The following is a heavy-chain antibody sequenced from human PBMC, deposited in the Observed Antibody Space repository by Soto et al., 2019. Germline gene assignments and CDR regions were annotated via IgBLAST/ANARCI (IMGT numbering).Heavy chain of an antibody. V-gene: IGHV5-51*01. CDR3: ASHDFWSGYYPPPDAFDI. CDR1: GYSFTSYW. J-gene: IGHJ3*02. CDR2: IYPGDSDT. Sequence: GESLKISCKVSGYSFTSYWIGWVRQMHGKGLEWMGIIYPGDSDTRYSPSFQGQVTISADKSISTAYLQWSSLKASDTAMYYCASHDFWSGYYPPPDAFDIWGQGTMVTVSS. D-gene: IGHD3-3*01.